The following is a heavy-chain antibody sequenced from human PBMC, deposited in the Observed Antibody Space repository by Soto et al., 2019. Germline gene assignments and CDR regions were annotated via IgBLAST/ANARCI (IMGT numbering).Heavy chain of an antibody. J-gene: IGHJ4*02. CDR3: ASYDSSGYSNFDY. V-gene: IGHV1-69*13. Sequence: GASVKVSCKASGGTFSSYAISWVRQAPGQGLEWMGGIIPIFGTASYAQKFQGRVTITADESTSTAYMELSSLRSEDTAVYYCASYDSSGYSNFDYWGQGTLVTVSS. CDR2: IIPIFGTA. D-gene: IGHD3-22*01. CDR1: GGTFSSYA.